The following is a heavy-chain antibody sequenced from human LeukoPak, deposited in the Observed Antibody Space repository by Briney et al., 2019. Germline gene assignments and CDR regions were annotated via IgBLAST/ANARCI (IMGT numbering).Heavy chain of an antibody. V-gene: IGHV3-20*04. CDR3: ANGGSHPGY. CDR2: INWNGGST. J-gene: IGHJ4*02. CDR1: GFTVSSNY. Sequence: GGSLRLSCAASGFTVSSNYMSWVRQAPGKGLEWVSGINWNGGSTGYADSVKGRFTISRDNAKNSLYLQMNSLRAEDTAVYYCANGGSHPGYWGQGTLVTVSS. D-gene: IGHD1-26*01.